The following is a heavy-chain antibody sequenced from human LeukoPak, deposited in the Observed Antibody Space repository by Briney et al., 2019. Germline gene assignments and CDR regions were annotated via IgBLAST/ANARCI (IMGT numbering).Heavy chain of an antibody. D-gene: IGHD1-14*01. J-gene: IGHJ3*02. CDR3: ARDNHDAFDI. CDR2: IYPGDSDT. Sequence: GASVKVSCKVSGYTLTAFSMHWVRQMPGKGLEWMGIIYPGDSDTRYSPSFQGQVTISADKSISTAYLQWSSLKASDTAMYYCARDNHDAFDIWGQGTMVTVSS. V-gene: IGHV5-51*01. CDR1: GYTLTAFS.